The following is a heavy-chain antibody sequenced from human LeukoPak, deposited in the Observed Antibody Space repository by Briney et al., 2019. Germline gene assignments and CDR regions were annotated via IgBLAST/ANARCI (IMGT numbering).Heavy chain of an antibody. CDR3: VKDRQQQGDDAFDI. CDR1: GFTFSSYV. J-gene: IGHJ3*02. CDR2: VSGDGVST. V-gene: IGHV3-64D*06. D-gene: IGHD6-13*01. Sequence: GGSLRLSCSASGFTFSSYVMHWVRQAPGKRLEYVSGVSGDGVSTYHADSVKGRFTISRDNSKNTLYFRMSSLRLEDTAVYYCVKDRQQQGDDAFDIWGQGTMVTVSS.